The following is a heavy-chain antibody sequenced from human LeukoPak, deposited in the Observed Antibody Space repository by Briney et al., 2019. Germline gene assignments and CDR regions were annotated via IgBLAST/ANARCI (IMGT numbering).Heavy chain of an antibody. J-gene: IGHJ4*02. CDR2: IYHSGST. Sequence: SETLSLTCAVSGGSISSSNWWSWVRQPPGKGLEWIGEIYHSGSTNYNPSLKSRVTISVDKSKNQFSLKLSSVTAADTAVYYCARDVGELPTMGAYYFDYWGQGTLVTVSS. CDR3: ARDVGELPTMGAYYFDY. CDR1: GGSISSSNW. V-gene: IGHV4-4*02. D-gene: IGHD1-26*01.